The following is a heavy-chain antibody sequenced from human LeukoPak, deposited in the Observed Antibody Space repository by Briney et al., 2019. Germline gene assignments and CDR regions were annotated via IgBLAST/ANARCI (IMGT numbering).Heavy chain of an antibody. J-gene: IGHJ5*02. CDR1: GYPFTGYY. CDR2: INPNSGGT. CDR3: ARGRITMVRGAIQGWFDP. Sequence: ASVKVSCKATGYPFTGYYMHWVRQAPGQGLEWMGWINPNSGGTNYAQKSQGRVTMTRDTSISTAYMELSRLRSDDTAVYYCARGRITMVRGAIQGWFDPWGQGTLVTVSS. D-gene: IGHD3-10*01. V-gene: IGHV1-2*02.